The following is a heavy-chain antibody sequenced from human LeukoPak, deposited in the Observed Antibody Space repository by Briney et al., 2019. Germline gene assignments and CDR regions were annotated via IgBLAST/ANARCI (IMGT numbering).Heavy chain of an antibody. J-gene: IGHJ4*02. CDR3: ARDRDSSGYSNNVDY. Sequence: ASVKVSCKASGYTFTSYGISWVRQAPGQGLEWMGWISAYNGNTNYAQKLQGRVTMTTDTSTSTAYMELRSLRSDDTAVYYCARDRDSSGYSNNVDYWGQGTLVTVSS. V-gene: IGHV1-18*01. CDR1: GYTFTSYG. D-gene: IGHD3-22*01. CDR2: ISAYNGNT.